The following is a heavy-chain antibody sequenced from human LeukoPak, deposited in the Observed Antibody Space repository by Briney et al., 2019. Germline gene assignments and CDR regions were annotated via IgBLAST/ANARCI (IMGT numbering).Heavy chain of an antibody. D-gene: IGHD6-19*01. V-gene: IGHV3-23*01. J-gene: IGHJ4*02. CDR2: ISGSGSST. CDR1: GFTFSSYA. CDR3: AKGDSSGSSSDY. Sequence: GGSLRLSCAASGFTFSSYAMSWVRQAPGKGLGWVSAISGSGSSTYYADSVKGRFIISRDNSKNTLYLQMNSLRAEDTAVYYCAKGDSSGSSSDYWGQGTLVTVSS.